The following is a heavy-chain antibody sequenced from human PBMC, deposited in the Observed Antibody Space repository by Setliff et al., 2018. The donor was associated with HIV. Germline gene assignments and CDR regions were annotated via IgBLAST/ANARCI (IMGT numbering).Heavy chain of an antibody. CDR2: ISGSGGLT. D-gene: IGHD2-2*01. V-gene: IGHV3-21*04. CDR3: ARDTAFSTKWTPSP. J-gene: IGHJ5*02. Sequence: GGSLRLSCATSGLTFSNCGMNWVRQAPGKGREWVSTISGSGGLTFYADSVKGRFSISRDNGKYLLYLQMNSLRAEDTAVYYCARDTAFSTKWTPSPWGPGTLVTVSS. CDR1: GLTFSNCG.